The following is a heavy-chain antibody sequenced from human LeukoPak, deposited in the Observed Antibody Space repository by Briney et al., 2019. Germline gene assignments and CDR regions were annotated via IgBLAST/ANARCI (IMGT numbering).Heavy chain of an antibody. CDR2: IYHSGST. CDR3: ARSSSGYLRYYFDY. Sequence: PSETLSLTCTVSGYSISSGYYWGWIRQPPGKGLEWIGSIYHSGSTYYNPSLKSRVTISVDTSKNQFSLKLSSVTAADTAVYYCARSSSGYLRYYFDYWGQGTLVTVSS. J-gene: IGHJ4*02. CDR1: GYSISSGYY. D-gene: IGHD3-22*01. V-gene: IGHV4-38-2*02.